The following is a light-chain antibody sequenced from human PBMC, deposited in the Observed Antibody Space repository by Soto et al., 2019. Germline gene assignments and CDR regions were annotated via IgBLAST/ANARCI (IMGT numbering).Light chain of an antibody. CDR1: QCVSSNY. J-gene: IGKJ4*01. V-gene: IGKV3-20*01. CDR2: GAS. Sequence: EIVLTQSPGTLSLSPGERATLSCRASQCVSSNYLAWYQQKPGQAPRLLIYGASSRATGIPDRFSGSGSGTDFTLTISRLEPEDFAVYHCQQYGRSPLTFGGGTKVEIK. CDR3: QQYGRSPLT.